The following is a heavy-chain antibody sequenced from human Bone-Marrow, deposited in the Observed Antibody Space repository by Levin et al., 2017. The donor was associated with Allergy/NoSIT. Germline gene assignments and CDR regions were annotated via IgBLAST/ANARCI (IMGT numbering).Heavy chain of an antibody. CDR2: IYSDDDK. Sequence: SGPTLVKPTQTLTLTCTFSGFSLKTSGVGWIRQPPGKALEWLAVIYSDDDKRYSPSLSNRLTITTDTSKNQVVLTMTNMDHVDTATYYCAHRAKFCTGGSCHNWFDPWGQGTLVTVSS. J-gene: IGHJ5*02. CDR1: GFSLKTSGV. CDR3: AHRAKFCTGGSCHNWFDP. D-gene: IGHD2-15*01. V-gene: IGHV2-5*02.